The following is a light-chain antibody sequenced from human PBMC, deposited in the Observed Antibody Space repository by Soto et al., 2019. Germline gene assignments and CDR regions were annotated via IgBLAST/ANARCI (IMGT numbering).Light chain of an antibody. CDR3: QQYGSSPWT. V-gene: IGKV3-20*01. CDR2: GAS. CDR1: QSVNSSY. J-gene: IGKJ1*01. Sequence: EIEMTPSPATLSLAPGERVTLSCRASQSVNSSYLAWYKQKPGQAPRLLIYGASSRATGMPDRFSGSGSGKDWTITISRLETEDFEVYYCQQYGSSPWTFGQGTTV.